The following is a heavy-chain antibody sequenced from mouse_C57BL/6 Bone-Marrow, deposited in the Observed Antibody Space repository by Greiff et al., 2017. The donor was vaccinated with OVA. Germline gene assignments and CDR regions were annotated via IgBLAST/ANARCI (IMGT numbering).Heavy chain of an antibody. CDR2: ISSGGSYT. CDR1: GFTFSSYG. CDR3: ARLFPYDGYSIWFAY. Sequence: EVKLVESGGDLVKPGGSLKLSCAASGFTFSSYGMSWVRQTPDKRLEWVATISSGGSYTYYPDSVKGRFTISRDNAKNTLYLQMSSLKSEDTAMYYCARLFPYDGYSIWFAYWGQGTLVTVSA. J-gene: IGHJ3*01. V-gene: IGHV5-6*01. D-gene: IGHD2-3*01.